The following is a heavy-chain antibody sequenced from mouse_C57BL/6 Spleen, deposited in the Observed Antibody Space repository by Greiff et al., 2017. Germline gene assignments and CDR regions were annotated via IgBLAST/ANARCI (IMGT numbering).Heavy chain of an antibody. V-gene: IGHV1-62-2*01. Sequence: QVQLKQSGAELVKPGASVKLSCKASGYTFTEYTIHWVKQRSGQGLEWIGWFYPGSGSIKYNEKFKDKATLTADKSSSTVYMGLSRLTSEDSAVYFCARHEGGYYGSPYAMDYWGQGTSVTVSS. D-gene: IGHD1-1*01. CDR2: FYPGSGSI. CDR1: GYTFTEYT. CDR3: ARHEGGYYGSPYAMDY. J-gene: IGHJ4*01.